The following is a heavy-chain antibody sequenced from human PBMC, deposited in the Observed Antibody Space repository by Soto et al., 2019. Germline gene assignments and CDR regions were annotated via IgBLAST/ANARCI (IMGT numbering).Heavy chain of an antibody. CDR2: INYSGST. CDR1: GGSISGYY. V-gene: IGHV4-59*12. D-gene: IGHD3-3*01. Sequence: SETLSLTCTVSGGSISGYYWSWIRQPPGKGLEWIGEINYSGSTNYNPSLKSRVTISVDTSKNQFSLKLSSVTAADTAVYYCARGRSYYDFWSGYYTFDYWGQGTLVTVSS. J-gene: IGHJ4*02. CDR3: ARGRSYYDFWSGYYTFDY.